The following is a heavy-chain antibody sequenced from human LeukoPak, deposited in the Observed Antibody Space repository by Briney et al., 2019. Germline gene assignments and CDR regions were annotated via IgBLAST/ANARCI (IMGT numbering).Heavy chain of an antibody. Sequence: GASVKVSCKASGGTFSICAISWVRQAPGQGLEWMGGIIPIFGTANYAQKFQGRVTMTEDTSTDTAYMELSSLRSEDTAVYYCATQGWHGDYWGQGTLVTVSS. CDR1: GGTFSICA. CDR2: IIPIFGTA. V-gene: IGHV1-69*06. CDR3: ATQGWHGDY. J-gene: IGHJ4*02. D-gene: IGHD6-19*01.